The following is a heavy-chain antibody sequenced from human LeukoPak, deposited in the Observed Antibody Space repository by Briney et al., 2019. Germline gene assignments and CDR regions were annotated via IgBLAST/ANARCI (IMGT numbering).Heavy chain of an antibody. CDR1: GGSISSYY. CDR3: ASCPYGSGSYYIGGSAAFDI. CDR2: IYYSGST. V-gene: IGHV4-59*01. D-gene: IGHD3-10*01. J-gene: IGHJ3*02. Sequence: PSETLSLTCTVSGGSISSYYWSWIRQPPGKGLEWIGYIYYSGSTNYNPSLKSRVTISVDTSKNQFSLKLSSVTAADTAVYYCASCPYGSGSYYIGGSAAFDIWGQGTMVTVSS.